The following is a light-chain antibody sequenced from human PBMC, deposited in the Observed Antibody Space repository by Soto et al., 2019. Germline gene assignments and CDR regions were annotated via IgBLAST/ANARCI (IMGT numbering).Light chain of an antibody. Sequence: QPVLTQPPSLSGAPGQRVTISCTGSSSNIGAGYDVHWYQHFPGTAPKVLIYGNINRPSGVPDRFSGSKSGTSASLAITGLQAEDEADYYCQSYDSSLRGSVFGGGTKLTVL. CDR1: SSNIGAGYD. CDR3: QSYDSSLRGSV. V-gene: IGLV1-40*01. CDR2: GNI. J-gene: IGLJ2*01.